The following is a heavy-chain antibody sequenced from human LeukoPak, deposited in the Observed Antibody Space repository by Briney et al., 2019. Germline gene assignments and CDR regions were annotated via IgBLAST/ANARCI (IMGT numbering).Heavy chain of an antibody. CDR3: AKDRLESYGSARYYFDS. V-gene: IGHV3-30*02. J-gene: IGHJ4*02. CDR2: IRHDGSSK. D-gene: IGHD5-18*01. Sequence: GGALRLSCVASGFSFSTYGMHWVRPGPGEGGEWGAFIRHDGSSKYYADSVQGRFTISRDSSKDTLYLQMNSLRTEDTAVYYCAKDRLESYGSARYYFDSWGQGSLVTVSS. CDR1: GFSFSTYG.